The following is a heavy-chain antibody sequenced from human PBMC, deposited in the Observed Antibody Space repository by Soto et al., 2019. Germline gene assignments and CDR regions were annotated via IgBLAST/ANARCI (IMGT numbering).Heavy chain of an antibody. D-gene: IGHD1-26*01. Sequence: EVQLLESGGGLVQPGGSLRLSCAASGFTFSSYDMSWVRQAPGKGLEWVSAISGSSGGTFYADSVKGRFTISRDNSKNMLSLQMNSLRAEDTAVYYCAKDQGGSDDYWGQGTLVTVSS. CDR2: ISGSSGGT. CDR3: AKDQGGSDDY. J-gene: IGHJ4*02. CDR1: GFTFSSYD. V-gene: IGHV3-23*01.